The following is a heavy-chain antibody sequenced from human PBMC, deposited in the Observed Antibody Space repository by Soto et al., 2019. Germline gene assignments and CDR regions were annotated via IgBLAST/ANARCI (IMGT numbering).Heavy chain of an antibody. D-gene: IGHD3-22*01. CDR3: ARDRGVVVITESDY. CDR1: GYSFTGYG. V-gene: IGHV1-18*01. CDR2: ISAYNGNT. J-gene: IGHJ4*02. Sequence: ASVKVSRKGSGYSFTGYGSSWVRQAPGQGLEWMGWISAYNGNTNYAQKLQGRVTMTTDTSTSTAYMELRSLRSDDTAVYYCARDRGVVVITESDYWGQGTLVTVSS.